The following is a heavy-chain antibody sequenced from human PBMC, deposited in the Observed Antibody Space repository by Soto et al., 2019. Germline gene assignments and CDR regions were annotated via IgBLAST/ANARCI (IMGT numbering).Heavy chain of an antibody. J-gene: IGHJ6*02. Sequence: GGSLILSCAASGFTFSSYAMSWVRQAPGKGLEWVSAISGSGGSTYYADSVKGRFTISRDNSKNTLYPQMNSLRAEDTAVYYCAKGSYVPSYYYGMDVRGQGTTVSVSS. V-gene: IGHV3-23*01. CDR1: GFTFSSYA. CDR3: AKGSYVPSYYYGMDV. CDR2: ISGSGGST. D-gene: IGHD3-16*01.